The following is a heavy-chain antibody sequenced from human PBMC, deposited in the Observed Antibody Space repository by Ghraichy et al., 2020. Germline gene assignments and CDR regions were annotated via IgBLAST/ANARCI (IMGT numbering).Heavy chain of an antibody. Sequence: LSLTCAGSGFAFSLYNLNWVRQAPGKGLEWVSYISTSSSKVYYADSVKGRFTVSRDNAKNSLYLQMNSLRDEDTAVYYCARDKANCDGDCYYLDAFDVWGKGTMVTGSS. V-gene: IGHV3-48*02. CDR3: ARDKANCDGDCYYLDAFDV. CDR1: GFAFSLYN. J-gene: IGHJ3*01. D-gene: IGHD2-21*01. CDR2: ISTSSSKV.